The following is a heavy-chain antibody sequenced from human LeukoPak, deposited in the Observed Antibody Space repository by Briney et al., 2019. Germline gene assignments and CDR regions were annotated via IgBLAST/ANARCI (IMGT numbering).Heavy chain of an antibody. J-gene: IGHJ4*02. Sequence: PGGSLRLSCAASGFTFTNARMNWVRQAPGKGLEWVGRIKKKTDGGTADYAAPVKGRFTISRDDSKNTLYVQMNSLKTEDTGVYYCTTQPPGDYWGQGTLVTVSS. CDR3: TTQPPGDY. CDR2: IKKKTDGGTA. CDR1: GFTFTNAR. V-gene: IGHV3-15*01.